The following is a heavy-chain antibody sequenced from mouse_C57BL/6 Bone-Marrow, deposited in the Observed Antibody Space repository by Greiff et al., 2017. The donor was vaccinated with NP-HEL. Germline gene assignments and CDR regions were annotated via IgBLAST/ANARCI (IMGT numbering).Heavy chain of an antibody. CDR2: IYPGSGST. V-gene: IGHV1-55*01. CDR3: ARWGYGSSYDAY. Sequence: VQLQQSGAELVKPGASVKMSCKASGYTFTSYWITWVKQRPGQGLEWIGDIYPGSGSTNYNEKFKSKATLTVDTSSSTAYMQLSSLTSEDSAVYYCARWGYGSSYDAYWGQGALVTVSA. D-gene: IGHD1-1*01. CDR1: GYTFTSYW. J-gene: IGHJ3*01.